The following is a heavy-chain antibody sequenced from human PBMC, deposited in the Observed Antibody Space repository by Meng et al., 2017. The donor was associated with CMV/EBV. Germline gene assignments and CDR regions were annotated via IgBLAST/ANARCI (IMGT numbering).Heavy chain of an antibody. CDR1: GFTFSSYS. Sequence: GESLKISCSASGFTFSSYSMNWVRQAPGKGLEWVSSISSSSSYIYYADSVKGRFTISRDNAKNSLYLQMNSLRAEDTAVYYCARGRWFGELSWLDPWGQGTLVTVSS. V-gene: IGHV3-21*01. CDR2: ISSSSSYI. J-gene: IGHJ5*02. CDR3: ARGRWFGELSWLDP. D-gene: IGHD3-10*01.